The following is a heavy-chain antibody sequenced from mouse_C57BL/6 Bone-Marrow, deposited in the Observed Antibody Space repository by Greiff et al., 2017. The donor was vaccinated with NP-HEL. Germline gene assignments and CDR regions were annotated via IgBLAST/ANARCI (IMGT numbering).Heavy chain of an antibody. D-gene: IGHD2-1*01. Sequence: DVKLVESGGGLVKPGGSLKLSCAASGFTFSSYAMSWVRQTPEKRLEWVATISDGGSYTYYPDNVKGRFTISRDNAKNNLYLQMSHLKSEDTAMYYCARDWNGNYDAMDYWGQGTSVTVSS. CDR1: GFTFSSYA. CDR3: ARDWNGNYDAMDY. CDR2: ISDGGSYT. V-gene: IGHV5-4*01. J-gene: IGHJ4*01.